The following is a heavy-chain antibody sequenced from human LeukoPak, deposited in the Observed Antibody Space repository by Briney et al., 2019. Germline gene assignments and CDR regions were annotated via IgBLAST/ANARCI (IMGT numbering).Heavy chain of an antibody. Sequence: GGSLRLSCAASEFTFSSHQMSWVRQAPRKGLEWVAKITQDGSEKYYMDSVKGRFIISRDNGKNSLYLQMNSLRVEDTAVYYCARDWRQDNAFDLWGQGTTVTVSS. CDR3: ARDWRQDNAFDL. J-gene: IGHJ3*01. CDR1: EFTFSSHQ. D-gene: IGHD2-15*01. V-gene: IGHV3-7*01. CDR2: ITQDGSEK.